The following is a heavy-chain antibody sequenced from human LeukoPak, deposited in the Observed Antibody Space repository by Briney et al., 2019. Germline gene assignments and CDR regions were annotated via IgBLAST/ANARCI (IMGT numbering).Heavy chain of an antibody. J-gene: IGHJ4*02. CDR2: ISVSGSTI. CDR3: AKILTGTTSGVDY. D-gene: IGHD1-20*01. Sequence: GGSLRLSCVASGFTFSSYEMTWVRQAPGKGLEWVSYISVSGSTIHYADSVKGRFTISRDNSKNTLYLQMNSLRAEDTAVYYCAKILTGTTSGVDYWGQGTLVTVSS. CDR1: GFTFSSYE. V-gene: IGHV3-48*03.